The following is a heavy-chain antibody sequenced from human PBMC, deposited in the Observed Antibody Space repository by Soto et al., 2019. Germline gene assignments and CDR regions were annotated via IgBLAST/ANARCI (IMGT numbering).Heavy chain of an antibody. CDR1: GYRFSSYG. D-gene: IGHD2-15*01. CDR2: INPKSGAT. CDR3: VYCIALTSCVIHAGYQYGLDV. J-gene: IGHJ6*02. Sequence: ASVKVSCKASGYRFSSYGIRWVRQAPGQGLEWMGWINPKSGATDYAQKFQGRVTITREMSTNTAYLELSRLRSEDTADDSCVYCIALTSCVIHAGYQYGLDVWRQGTTVTVSS. V-gene: IGHV1-2*02.